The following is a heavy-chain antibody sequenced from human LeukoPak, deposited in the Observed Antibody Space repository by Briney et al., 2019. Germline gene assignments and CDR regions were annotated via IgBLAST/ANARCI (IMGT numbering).Heavy chain of an antibody. CDR2: IYYSGST. CDR3: ARTTVVTANAGTPIEYYFDY. CDR1: GGSISSGGYY. J-gene: IGHJ4*02. Sequence: PSETLSLTCTVSGGSISSGGYYWSWIRQHPGKGLEWIGYIYYSGSTYYNPSLKSRVTISVDTPRNQFSLKLSSVTAADTAVYYCARTTVVTANAGTPIEYYFDYWGQGTLVTVSS. D-gene: IGHD4-23*01. V-gene: IGHV4-31*03.